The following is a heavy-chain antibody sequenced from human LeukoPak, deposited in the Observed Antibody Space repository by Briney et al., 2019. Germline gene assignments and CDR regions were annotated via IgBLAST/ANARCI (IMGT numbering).Heavy chain of an antibody. CDR2: ISAYNGNT. V-gene: IGHV1-18*01. Sequence: ASVKVSCKASGYTFTSYGISWVRQAPGQGLEWMGWISAYNGNTNYAQKLQGRVTMTTDTSTSTAYMELRSLRSDDTAVYYCAIASRVAAAGTGRAENDYWGQGTLVTVSS. CDR3: AIASRVAAAGTGRAENDY. J-gene: IGHJ4*02. D-gene: IGHD6-13*01. CDR1: GYTFTSYG.